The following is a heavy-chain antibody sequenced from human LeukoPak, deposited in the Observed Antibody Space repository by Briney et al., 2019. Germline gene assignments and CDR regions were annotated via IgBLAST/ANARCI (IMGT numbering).Heavy chain of an antibody. CDR2: MNPNSGNR. D-gene: IGHD2-2*01. CDR3: ARGAGKSLFRVVVPAATIYVGWFDP. Sequence: ASVKVSCKASGYTFISYDVNWVRQATGQGREWVGWMNPNSGNRGYAQKFQGRVTMTRNTSISTAYMELSSLRSEDTAVYYCARGAGKSLFRVVVPAATIYVGWFDPWGQGTLVTVSS. CDR1: GYTFISYD. V-gene: IGHV1-8*01. J-gene: IGHJ5*02.